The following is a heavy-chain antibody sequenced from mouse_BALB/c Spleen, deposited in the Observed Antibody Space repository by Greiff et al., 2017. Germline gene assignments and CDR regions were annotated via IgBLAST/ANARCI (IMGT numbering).Heavy chain of an antibody. D-gene: IGHD4-1*01. CDR2: IYPGDGDT. CDR1: GYTFTSYW. CDR3: ARSHRWDLYAMDY. Sequence: VKLQESGAELARPGASVKLSCKASGYTFTSYWMQWVKQRPGQGLEWIGAIYPGDGDTRYTQKFKGKATLTADKSSSTAYMQLSSLASEDSAVYYCARSHRWDLYAMDYWGQGTSVTVSS. V-gene: IGHV1-87*01. J-gene: IGHJ4*01.